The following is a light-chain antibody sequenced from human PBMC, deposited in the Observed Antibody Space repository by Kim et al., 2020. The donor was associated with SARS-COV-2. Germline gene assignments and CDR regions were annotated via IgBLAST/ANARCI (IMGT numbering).Light chain of an antibody. CDR3: AAWDVGLNVL. CDR1: NSNIGTNL. V-gene: IGLV1-44*01. CDR2: SDD. J-gene: IGLJ2*01. Sequence: QSVLTQPPSASGTPGQRVTISCSGSNSNIGTNLVSWYQQFPGTAPRLIIYSDDQRPSGVPDRFSASKSGTSASLAISGLQSEDEAEYYCAAWDVGLNVLFGGGTKVTVL.